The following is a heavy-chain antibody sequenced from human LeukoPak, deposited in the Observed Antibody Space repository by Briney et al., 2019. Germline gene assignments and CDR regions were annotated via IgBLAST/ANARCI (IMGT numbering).Heavy chain of an antibody. J-gene: IGHJ3*02. CDR1: GFTLSTYN. CDR2: ITSRSTY. V-gene: IGHV3-21*01. D-gene: IGHD5-12*01. Sequence: GGSLRLSCAASGFTLSTYNTHWVRQAPGKGLEWASSITSRSTYYADSVKGRFTISRDNAKSSLYLQMNSLRAEDTAVYYCARERVTTTAFDIWGQGTMVTVSS. CDR3: ARERVTTTAFDI.